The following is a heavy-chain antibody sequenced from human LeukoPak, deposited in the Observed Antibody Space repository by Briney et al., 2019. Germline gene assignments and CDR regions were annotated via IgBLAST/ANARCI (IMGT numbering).Heavy chain of an antibody. Sequence: GGSLRFSCAASGFTFTSYSMNWVRQAPGKGLEWVSTISGGGGSTYYADSVKGRFTISRDNSKNTLYVQVNSLGTEDTAAYYCAKGSYYDSSGSFYFDYWGQGTLVTVSS. J-gene: IGHJ4*02. CDR3: AKGSYYDSSGSFYFDY. D-gene: IGHD3-22*01. CDR2: ISGGGGST. CDR1: GFTFTSYS. V-gene: IGHV3-23*01.